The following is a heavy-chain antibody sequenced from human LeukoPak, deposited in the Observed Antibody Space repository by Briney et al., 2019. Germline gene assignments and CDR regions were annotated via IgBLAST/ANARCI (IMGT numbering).Heavy chain of an antibody. CDR1: GGSITSSIYY. V-gene: IGHV4-39*01. J-gene: IGHJ5*02. CDR2: IYYSGST. CDR3: ARHVRKRGIAAAGTQGWFDP. Sequence: SETLSLTCTVSGGSITSSIYYWDWIRQPPGKGLEWIRNIYYSGSTYYNPSLKSRFTMSVDTSKNQFSLKLSSVTAADTAVYYCARHVRKRGIAAAGTQGWFDPWGQGTLVTVSS. D-gene: IGHD6-13*01.